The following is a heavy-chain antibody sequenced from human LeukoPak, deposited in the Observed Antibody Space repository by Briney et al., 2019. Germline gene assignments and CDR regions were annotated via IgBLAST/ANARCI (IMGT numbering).Heavy chain of an antibody. D-gene: IGHD3-22*01. Sequence: SETLSLTCTVSGDSVSDYYWSWIRQHPGKGLEWIGYIYYSGSTYYNPSLKSRVTISVDTSKNQFSLKLSSVTAADTAVYYCARVSDYYDSSGPGHYFDYWGQGTLVTVSS. V-gene: IGHV4-31*03. CDR1: GDSVSDYY. CDR3: ARVSDYYDSSGPGHYFDY. CDR2: IYYSGST. J-gene: IGHJ4*02.